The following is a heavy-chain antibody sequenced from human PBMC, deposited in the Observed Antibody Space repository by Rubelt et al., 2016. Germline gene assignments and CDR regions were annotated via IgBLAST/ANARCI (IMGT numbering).Heavy chain of an antibody. CDR2: SGGST. V-gene: IGHV3-66*01. D-gene: IGHD5-18*01. CDR3: ARDRYSYGFDY. Sequence: SGGSTYYADSVKGRFTISRDNSKNTLYLQMNSPRAEDTAVYYCARDRYSYGFDYWGQGTMVTVSS. J-gene: IGHJ4*02.